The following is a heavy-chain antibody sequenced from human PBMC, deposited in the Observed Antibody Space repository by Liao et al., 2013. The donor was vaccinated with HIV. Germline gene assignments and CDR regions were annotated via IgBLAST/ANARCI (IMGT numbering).Heavy chain of an antibody. CDR1: GGSFSGFY. CDR2: TNHTGTT. J-gene: IGHJ4*02. Sequence: QVQLQQWGAGLLKPSETLSLTCAVYGGSFSGFYWTWIRHSPGKGLEWIGETNHTGTTKYNPSLKSRVTISVDTSKNQFSLKLSSVTAADTAVYYCAGRAAGVRGFDYWGQGTLVTVSS. V-gene: IGHV4-34*02. D-gene: IGHD3-10*01. CDR3: AGRAAGVRGFDY.